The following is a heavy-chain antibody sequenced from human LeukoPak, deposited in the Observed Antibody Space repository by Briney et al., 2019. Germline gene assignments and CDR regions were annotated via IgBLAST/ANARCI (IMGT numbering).Heavy chain of an antibody. CDR3: ARGSPGSIVVNPGYMDV. CDR2: IYYSGST. CDR1: GGSISSSSYY. Sequence: PSETLSLTCTVSGGSISSSSYYWGWIRQPPGKGLEWIGSIYYSGSTYYNPSLKSRVTISVDTSKNQFSLKLSSVTAADTAVYYCARGSPGSIVVNPGYMDVWGKGTTVTVSS. V-gene: IGHV4-39*01. D-gene: IGHD3-22*01. J-gene: IGHJ6*03.